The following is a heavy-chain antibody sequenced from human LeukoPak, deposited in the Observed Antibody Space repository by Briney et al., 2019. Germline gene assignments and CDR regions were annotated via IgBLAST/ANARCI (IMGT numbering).Heavy chain of an antibody. CDR1: GGSISSRSYY. J-gene: IGHJ6*03. V-gene: IGHV4-39*01. CDR3: ARGLDYYYYYMDV. CDR2: IYYSGST. Sequence: PSETLSLTCTVSGGSISSRSYYWGWIRQPPGKGLEWIGSIYYSGSTYYNPSLQSRVTISVDTSKNQFSLKLSSVTAADTAVYYCARGLDYYYYYMDVWGKGTTVTISS.